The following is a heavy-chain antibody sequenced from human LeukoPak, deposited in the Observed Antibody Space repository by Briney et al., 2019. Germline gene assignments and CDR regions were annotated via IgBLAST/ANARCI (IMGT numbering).Heavy chain of an antibody. Sequence: GGSLRLSCAASGFTFSSYAMSWVRQAPGKGLEWVSAISGSGAITYYADSVKGRFTISRDNAKNTLYLQMNSLSAEDTAMYYCATLHFYAMGVWGQGTTVTVS. J-gene: IGHJ6*01. CDR3: ATLHFYAMGV. V-gene: IGHV3-23*01. CDR1: GFTFSSYA. CDR2: ISGSGAIT.